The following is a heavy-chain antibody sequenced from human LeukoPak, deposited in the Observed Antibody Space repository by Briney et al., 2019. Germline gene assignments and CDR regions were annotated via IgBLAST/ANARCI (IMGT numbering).Heavy chain of an antibody. CDR1: GGSISSYY. CDR2: IYTSGST. D-gene: IGHD5-18*01. Sequence: PSETLSLTCTVSGGSISSYYWSWIRQPAGKGLEWIGRIYTSGSTNYNPSLKSRVTMSVDTSNNQFSLQLRSVTAADTAVYYCARGRFPDTTLEMDYWGQGTQVSVSS. CDR3: ARGRFPDTTLEMDY. J-gene: IGHJ4*02. V-gene: IGHV4-4*07.